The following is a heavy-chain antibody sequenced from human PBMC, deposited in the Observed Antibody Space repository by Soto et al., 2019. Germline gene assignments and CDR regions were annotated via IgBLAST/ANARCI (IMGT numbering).Heavy chain of an antibody. CDR3: ARDSTVTKLDY. J-gene: IGHJ4*01. Sequence: SETLSLTCAVYGGSFSGYYWSWIRQPPGKGLVWIGEIIHSGSTNYNPSLKSRVTISVDTSKNQFSLKLSSVTAADTAVYYCARDSTVTKLDYWGHGKLVTVSS. D-gene: IGHD4-17*01. V-gene: IGHV4-34*12. CDR1: GGSFSGYY. CDR2: IIHSGST.